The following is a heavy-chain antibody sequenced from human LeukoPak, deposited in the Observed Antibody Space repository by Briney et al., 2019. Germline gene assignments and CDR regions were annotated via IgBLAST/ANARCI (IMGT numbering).Heavy chain of an antibody. Sequence: SGTLSLTCTLYGASFYDYYWTWIRQSPGKGLEWIGEINDSGTTKYSPSLGSRVTISLDTSKNQFSLKLTSVAAADTGVYYCVREDWYFDIWGRGTLVTVSS. V-gene: IGHV4-34*01. J-gene: IGHJ2*01. CDR1: GASFYDYY. CDR2: INDSGTT. CDR3: VREDWYFDI.